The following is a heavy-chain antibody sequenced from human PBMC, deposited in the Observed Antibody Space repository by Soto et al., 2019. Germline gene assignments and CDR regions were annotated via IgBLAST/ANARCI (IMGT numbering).Heavy chain of an antibody. Sequence: EVQLVESGGGLVQPGGSLRLSCAASGFTFSDHYMDWVRQAPGKGLEWVGRTRNKANSYTTEYAASVKGRSTISRDDTKISPYLQMNGLKTEDTAVYYCARASTVYGDSSHSNYYFDYWGQGTLVTVSS. V-gene: IGHV3-72*01. D-gene: IGHD4-17*01. CDR1: GFTFSDHY. J-gene: IGHJ4*02. CDR2: TRNKANSYTT. CDR3: ARASTVYGDSSHSNYYFDY.